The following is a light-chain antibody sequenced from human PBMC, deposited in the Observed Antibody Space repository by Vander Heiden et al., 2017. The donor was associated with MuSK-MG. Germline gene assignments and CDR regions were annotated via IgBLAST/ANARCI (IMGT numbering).Light chain of an antibody. CDR2: SAS. V-gene: IGKV1-17*01. CDR1: QGIRND. CDR3: RQHNNYPRT. J-gene: IGKJ2*01. Sequence: IQMTQSPSSLSASVGDTVTITCRASQGIRNDLAWYQQKPGKAPKRLIYSASSFHSGVPSRFSGSGFGTEFTLTISSLQPEDFATYFCRQHNNYPRTFGQRTKLEIK.